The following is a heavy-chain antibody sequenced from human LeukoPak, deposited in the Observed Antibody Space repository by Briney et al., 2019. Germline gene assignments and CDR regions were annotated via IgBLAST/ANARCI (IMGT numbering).Heavy chain of an antibody. CDR3: ARESESSGWYDY. J-gene: IGHJ4*02. CDR2: ISGDGGST. V-gene: IGHV3-43*02. D-gene: IGHD6-19*01. Sequence: GGSLRLSCAAPGFMFHDYAVHWVGQPPGKGLEWISLISGDGGSTFYADSVKGRFTISRDNSKNSLYLQMNSLRSDDTALYYCARESESSGWYDYWGQGTLVTVSS. CDR1: GFMFHDYA.